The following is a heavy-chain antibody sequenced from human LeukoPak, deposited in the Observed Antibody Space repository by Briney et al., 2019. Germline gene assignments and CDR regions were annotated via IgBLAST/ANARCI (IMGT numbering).Heavy chain of an antibody. CDR2: ISGRGGST. J-gene: IGHJ4*02. CDR3: TRVPRDYGDYGIDY. V-gene: IGHV3-23*01. CDR1: GFTSVNYA. D-gene: IGHD4-17*01. Sequence: GSLRLSCAATGFTSVNYAMSWVRQAPGKGLEWVSGISGRGGSTYYADSVKGRFTISRDNSKNTLYLQMNNLRAEDTAVYYCTRVPRDYGDYGIDYWGQGTLVTVSS.